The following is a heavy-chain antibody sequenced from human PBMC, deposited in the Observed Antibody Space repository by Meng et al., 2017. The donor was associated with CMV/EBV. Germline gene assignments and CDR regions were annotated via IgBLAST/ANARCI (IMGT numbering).Heavy chain of an antibody. CDR3: ARAGRSYYDFWSGYSNLFDP. Sequence: KVSCKGSGYSFTSYWIGWVRQMPGKGLEWMGIIYPGDSDTRYSPSFQGQVTNSADKSISTAYLQWSSLKASDTAMYYCARAGRSYYDFWSGYSNLFDPWGQGTLVTVSS. J-gene: IGHJ5*02. CDR1: GYSFTSYW. CDR2: IYPGDSDT. V-gene: IGHV5-51*01. D-gene: IGHD3-3*01.